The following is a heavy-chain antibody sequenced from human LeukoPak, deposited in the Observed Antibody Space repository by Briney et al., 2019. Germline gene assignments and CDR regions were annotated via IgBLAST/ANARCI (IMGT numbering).Heavy chain of an antibody. Sequence: GGSLRLSCAASGFTFSTYLMHWVRQAPGKGLVWVSRIQTDGSSTTYADSVKGRFTISRDNAKNTLFLQMNSLRAEDTAIYYCARTFVSGDGYKVGYFDYWGQGTLVTVSS. D-gene: IGHD5-24*01. CDR1: GFTFSTYL. CDR2: IQTDGSST. V-gene: IGHV3-74*01. J-gene: IGHJ4*02. CDR3: ARTFVSGDGYKVGYFDY.